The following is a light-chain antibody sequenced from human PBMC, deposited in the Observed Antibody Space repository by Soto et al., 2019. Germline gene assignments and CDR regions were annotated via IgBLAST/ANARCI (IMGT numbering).Light chain of an antibody. J-gene: IGKJ3*01. Sequence: DIVMTQSPLSLPVARGEPASISCRSSQSLLHSNGYNYLDWYLQKTGQSPQLLIYLGSSRASGVPNRFSGGGSGTAFTLKISGVEAEDVGIYYCIQALQTPLTFGPGTKV. CDR1: QSLLHSNGYNY. CDR3: IQALQTPLT. CDR2: LGS. V-gene: IGKV2-28*01.